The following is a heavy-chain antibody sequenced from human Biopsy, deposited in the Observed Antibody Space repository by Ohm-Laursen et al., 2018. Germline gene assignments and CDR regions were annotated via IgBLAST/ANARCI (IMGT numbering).Heavy chain of an antibody. CDR3: ARLGSGDYFPTFFDF. D-gene: IGHD5-12*01. Sequence: GTLSLTCTVSGGSMSGDYWSWIRQSPRKGLEWIGHISDRGTTNSNPSLRGRITISVDTSKNQFSLKLSSVTAADTAVYYCARLGSGDYFPTFFDFWGQGALVTVS. CDR2: ISDRGTT. J-gene: IGHJ4*02. V-gene: IGHV4-59*12. CDR1: GGSMSGDY.